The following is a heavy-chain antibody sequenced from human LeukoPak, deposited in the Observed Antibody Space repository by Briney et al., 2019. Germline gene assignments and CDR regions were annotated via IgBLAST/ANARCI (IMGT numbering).Heavy chain of an antibody. J-gene: IGHJ4*02. CDR3: AKDTQYSSSWYGGFDY. Sequence: GRSLRLSCAASGSTFDDYAMHWVRQAPGKGLEWVSGISWNSGSIGYADSVKGRFTISRDNAKNSLYLQMNSLRAEDTALYYCAKDTQYSSSWYGGFDYWGQGTLVTVSS. V-gene: IGHV3-9*01. D-gene: IGHD6-13*01. CDR2: ISWNSGSI. CDR1: GSTFDDYA.